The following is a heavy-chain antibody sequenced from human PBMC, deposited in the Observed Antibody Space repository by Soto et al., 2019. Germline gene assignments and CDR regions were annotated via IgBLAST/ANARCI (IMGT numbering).Heavy chain of an antibody. D-gene: IGHD3-3*01. CDR2: ISAYNGNT. Sequence: ASVKVSCKASGYTFTSHGISCVRQAPGQGLEWMGWISAYNGNTNYAQKLQGRVTMTTDTSTSTAYMELRSLRSDDTAVYYCARDKPKYYDFWSGPNYYYYYGMDVWGQGTTVTVSS. V-gene: IGHV1-18*01. CDR3: ARDKPKYYDFWSGPNYYYYYGMDV. CDR1: GYTFTSHG. J-gene: IGHJ6*02.